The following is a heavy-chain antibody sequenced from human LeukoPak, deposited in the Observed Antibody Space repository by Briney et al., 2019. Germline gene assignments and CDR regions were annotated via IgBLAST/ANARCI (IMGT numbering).Heavy chain of an antibody. D-gene: IGHD3-22*01. Sequence: GASVKASCKASGYTFTGYYMHWVRQAPGQGLEWMGWMNPNSVNTGYEQKFQGRVTMTRNTSISTAYMELSSLRSEDTAVCYCARRRIVVGWFDPWGQGTLVTVSS. CDR1: GYTFTGYY. J-gene: IGHJ5*02. CDR3: ARRRIVVGWFDP. CDR2: MNPNSVNT. V-gene: IGHV1-8*02.